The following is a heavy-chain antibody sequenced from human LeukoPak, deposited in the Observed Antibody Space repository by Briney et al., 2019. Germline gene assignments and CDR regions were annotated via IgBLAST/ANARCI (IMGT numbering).Heavy chain of an antibody. Sequence: SETLSLTCTVSGGSISSYYWSWIRQPPGKGLEWIGYIYYSGSTNYNPSLKSRVTISVDTSKNQFSLKLSSVTAADTAVYYCARQGGYSSSPDYWGQGTLVTVFS. V-gene: IGHV4-59*08. J-gene: IGHJ4*02. CDR3: ARQGGYSSSPDY. CDR1: GGSISSYY. D-gene: IGHD6-13*01. CDR2: IYYSGST.